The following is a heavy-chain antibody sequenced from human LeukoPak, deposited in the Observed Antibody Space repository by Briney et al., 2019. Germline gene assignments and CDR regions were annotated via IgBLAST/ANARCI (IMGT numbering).Heavy chain of an antibody. CDR2: VYESGRV. J-gene: IGHJ5*02. V-gene: IGHV4-39*01. CDR3: SRLKGSVAGES. Sequence: SDTLSLTCSVSGGSVTNRRYFWGWARQPPGKGLEWIGSVYESGRVSYNASLKSRVTISVDTSKNQFFLKLTSVTATDTAVYYCSRLKGSVAGESWGQGTLVTVSS. D-gene: IGHD6-19*01. CDR1: GGSVTNRRYF.